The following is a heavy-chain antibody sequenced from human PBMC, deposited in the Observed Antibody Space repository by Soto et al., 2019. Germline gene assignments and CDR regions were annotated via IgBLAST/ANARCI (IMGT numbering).Heavy chain of an antibody. J-gene: IGHJ3*02. Sequence: QITLKASGPTLVKPAQNLTLTCTVSGFSISTTGVDVGWISQPPGKALEWLALIYWDDDKRYSPSLKSRLTITKETYERLVVLRMTNMAPLDTATYYCSHRLTSPYYEAGSDYPHVCAILGQWTVVPVCS. CDR1: GFSISTTGVD. V-gene: IGHV2-5*02. CDR3: SHRLTSPYYEAGSDYPHVCAI. CDR2: IYWDDDK. D-gene: IGHD3-22*01.